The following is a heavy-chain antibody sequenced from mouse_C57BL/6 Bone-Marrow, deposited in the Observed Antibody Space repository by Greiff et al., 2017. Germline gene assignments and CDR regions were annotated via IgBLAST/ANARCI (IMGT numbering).Heavy chain of an antibody. V-gene: IGHV14-4*01. CDR3: TTLLITTLDY. CDR2: IDPENGDT. Sequence: EVKLMESGAELVRPGASVKLSCTASGFNIKDDYMHWVKQRPEQGLEWIGWIDPENGDTEYASKFQGKATITADTSSNTAYLQLSSLTSEDTAVYDCTTLLITTLDYWGQGTSVTDSS. J-gene: IGHJ4*01. D-gene: IGHD1-1*01. CDR1: GFNIKDDY.